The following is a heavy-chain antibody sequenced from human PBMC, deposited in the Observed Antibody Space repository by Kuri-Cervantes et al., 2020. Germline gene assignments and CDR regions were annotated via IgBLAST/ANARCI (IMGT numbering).Heavy chain of an antibody. D-gene: IGHD3-16*01. CDR1: GGSFSGYY. CDR3: ARARGESDAFDI. V-gene: IGHV4-34*01. Sequence: SETLSLTCAVYGGSFSGYYWNWVRQPPGKGLEWIGEINHSGSTNYNPSLKSRVTISVDTSKNQFSLKLSSVTAADTAVYYCARARGESDAFDIWGQGTMVTVSS. CDR2: INHSGST. J-gene: IGHJ3*02.